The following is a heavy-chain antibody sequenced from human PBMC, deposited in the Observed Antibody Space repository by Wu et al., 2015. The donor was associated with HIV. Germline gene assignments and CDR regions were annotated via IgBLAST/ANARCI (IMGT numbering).Heavy chain of an antibody. CDR1: GDTFTDFA. J-gene: IGHJ3*01. Sequence: QVQLVQSGAEGKKPGSSMKVSCRTSGDTFTDFAITWVRQAPGQGLEWMGGITPVFATINYAQKFQDRVNIIADESTSTVFMEMSGLTPEDTAVYYCARDRADLLSAFDLWGQGTVVTVSS. D-gene: IGHD2/OR15-2a*01. CDR3: ARDRADLLSAFDL. V-gene: IGHV1-69*12. CDR2: ITPVFATI.